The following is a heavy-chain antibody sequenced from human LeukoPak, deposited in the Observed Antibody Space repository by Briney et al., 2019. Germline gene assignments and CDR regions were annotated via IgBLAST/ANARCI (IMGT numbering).Heavy chain of an antibody. J-gene: IGHJ4*02. CDR3: ARDISGVDYFDY. CDR2: IYSGGST. D-gene: IGHD3-10*01. CDR1: GFAVSSNY. Sequence: GGSLRLSCAVSGFAVSSNYVTWVRQAPGKGLEWVSVIYSGGSTYYADSVKGRFTISRDNSENTVYLQMSSLRAEDTAVYYCARDISGVDYFDYWGQGTLVTVSS. V-gene: IGHV3-53*01.